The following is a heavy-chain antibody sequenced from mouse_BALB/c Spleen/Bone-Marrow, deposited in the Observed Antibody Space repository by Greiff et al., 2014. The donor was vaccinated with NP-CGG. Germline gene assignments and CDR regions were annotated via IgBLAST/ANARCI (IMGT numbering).Heavy chain of an antibody. V-gene: IGHV14-3*02. CDR3: ARLITTDY. J-gene: IGHJ2*01. CDR1: GFNIKDTY. Sequence: EVQLQQSGAELVKPGASVKLSCTASGFNIKDTYMHWVKQRPEQGLEWIGRIDPANGNTKYDPKFQGKATITADTSSNTAYLQLSILTSEDTAVYYCARLITTDYWGQGTTPTVSS. CDR2: IDPANGNT. D-gene: IGHD2-4*01.